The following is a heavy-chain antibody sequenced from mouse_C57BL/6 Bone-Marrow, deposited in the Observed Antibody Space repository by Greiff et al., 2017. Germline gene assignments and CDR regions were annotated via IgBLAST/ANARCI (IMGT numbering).Heavy chain of an antibody. CDR1: GYTFTSYW. CDR2: INPSSGDT. D-gene: IGHD1-1*01. V-gene: IGHV1-7*01. J-gene: IGHJ1*03. Sequence: VQGVESGAELAKPGASVKLSCKASGYTFTSYWMHWVKQRPGQGLEWIGYINPSSGDTKYNQKFKDKATLTAAKSSSTAYMQLSSLTYDASAVYYCARRGNFTTVVAKWYFDVWGTGTTVTVSS. CDR3: ARRGNFTTVVAKWYFDV.